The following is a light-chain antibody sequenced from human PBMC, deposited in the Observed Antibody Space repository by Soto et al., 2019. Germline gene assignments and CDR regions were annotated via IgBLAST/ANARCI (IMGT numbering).Light chain of an antibody. CDR2: DAS. J-gene: IGKJ3*01. Sequence: DIQMTQSPSTLSTSVRARVTITCRAIQSVSYWLAWYQQQPGKGPNLLIYDASILASGVPSSLSRGGFGTEFTLNISSLQPDDSAIYYCQHYNNYSKTFGPGNQVEIK. CDR1: QSVSYW. CDR3: QHYNNYSKT. V-gene: IGKV1-5*01.